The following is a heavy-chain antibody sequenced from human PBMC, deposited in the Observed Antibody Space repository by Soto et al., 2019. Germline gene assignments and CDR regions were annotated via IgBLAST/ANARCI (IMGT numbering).Heavy chain of an antibody. D-gene: IGHD6-13*01. Sequence: EVQLLESGGGLVQPGGSLRLSCAASGFTFSSYAMSWVRQAPGKGLEWVSAISGSGGSTYYADSVKGRFTITRDNSKNTLYLQMNSLRAEDTAVYYCAITGSGGSSWYPPDYWGQGTLVTVSS. CDR2: ISGSGGST. CDR1: GFTFSSYA. J-gene: IGHJ4*02. CDR3: AITGSGGSSWYPPDY. V-gene: IGHV3-23*01.